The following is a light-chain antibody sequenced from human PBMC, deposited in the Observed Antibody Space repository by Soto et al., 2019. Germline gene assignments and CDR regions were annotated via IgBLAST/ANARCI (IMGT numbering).Light chain of an antibody. J-gene: IGKJ2*01. CDR2: DAS. V-gene: IGKV1-33*01. CDR3: QQYDNHPPYT. CDR1: QDISNY. Sequence: DIQMTQSPSSLSASVGDRVTITCQASQDISNYLNWYQQKPGKAPKLLIYDASNLETGVPSRFSGSGSGTDFTFTISSLQPEDIATYGCQQYDNHPPYTFGQGTKLEIK.